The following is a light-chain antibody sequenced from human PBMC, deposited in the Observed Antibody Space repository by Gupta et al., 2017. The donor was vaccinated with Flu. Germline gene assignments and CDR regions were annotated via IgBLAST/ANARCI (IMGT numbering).Light chain of an antibody. Sequence: ATLTVPAGERATLTWRVSQSISINLAWYQQKSCQAPRLLLYGAATRATGIPARCSGSWSGTEFTLTISSLLSEDFAVYYCQQYNNWPPLTFGGGTKVEIK. CDR2: GAA. CDR3: QQYNNWPPLT. J-gene: IGKJ4*01. CDR1: QSISIN. V-gene: IGKV3-15*01.